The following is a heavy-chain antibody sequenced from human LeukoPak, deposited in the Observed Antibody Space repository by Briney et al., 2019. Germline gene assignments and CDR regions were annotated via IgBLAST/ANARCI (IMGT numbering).Heavy chain of an antibody. CDR1: GYTFTSYY. CDR2: INPSGGST. V-gene: IGHV1-46*01. Sequence: APVKVSCKASGYTFTSYYMHWVRKAPGQGLEWMGLINPSGGSTSYAQKFQGRVTMTRDTSTGTVYMALSSLRSEDTAVYYCAMIKYCGGDCYGWFDPWGQGTLVTVSS. D-gene: IGHD2-21*02. J-gene: IGHJ5*02. CDR3: AMIKYCGGDCYGWFDP.